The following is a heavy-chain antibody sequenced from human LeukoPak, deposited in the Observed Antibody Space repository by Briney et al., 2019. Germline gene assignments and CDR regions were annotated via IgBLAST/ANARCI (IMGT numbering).Heavy chain of an antibody. CDR3: ARFRAQMVAFDY. Sequence: SQTLSLTCAIFGDSVSSNSAAWSWIRQSPSRGLEWLGRTYHRSKWFNEYAVSVKSRITINPDTSKNQFSLQLKSLTPDDTAVYYCARFRAQMVAFDYWGQGILVTVSS. D-gene: IGHD3-10*01. J-gene: IGHJ4*02. V-gene: IGHV6-1*01. CDR2: TYHRSKWFN. CDR1: GDSVSSNSAA.